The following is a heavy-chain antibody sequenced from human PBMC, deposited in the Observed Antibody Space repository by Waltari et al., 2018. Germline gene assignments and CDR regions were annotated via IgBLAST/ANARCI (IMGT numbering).Heavy chain of an antibody. CDR2: ISPDGRTT. CDR3: VRDRHSWD. CDR1: GLTFSGDW. J-gene: IGHJ4*02. Sequence: EVHLVESGGDLVQPGGSLRLSCAGSGLTFSGDWMHWVRQVPGKGLVWVSRISPDGRTTFYADSVKGRFAISRDNAKNALYLQMNSLRAEDTAVYYCVRDRHSWDWGQGTLVTVSS. V-gene: IGHV3-74*01.